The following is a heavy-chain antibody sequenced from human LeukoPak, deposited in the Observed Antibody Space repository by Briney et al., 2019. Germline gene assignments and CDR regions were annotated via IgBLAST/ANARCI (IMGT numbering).Heavy chain of an antibody. J-gene: IGHJ4*02. D-gene: IGHD3-22*01. V-gene: IGHV1-18*01. CDR2: ISAYNGNT. Sequence: ASVTVSCTASGYTFTSYGISWVRQAPGQGLEWMGWISAYNGNTNYAQKLQGRVTMTTDTSTSTAYMELRSLRSDDTAVYYCARVATMIVVEGFFDYWGQGTLVTVSS. CDR3: ARVATMIVVEGFFDY. CDR1: GYTFTSYG.